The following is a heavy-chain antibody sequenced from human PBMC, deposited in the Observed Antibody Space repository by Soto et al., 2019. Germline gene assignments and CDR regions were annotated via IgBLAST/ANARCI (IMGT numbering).Heavy chain of an antibody. Sequence: GGSLRLSCAASGFTFSSYWMHWVRQAPGKGLVWVSRINSDGSSTSYADSVKGRFTISRDNSKNTLYLQMNSLRAEDTAVYYCVRVFATYYFDFWGQGNMVTVSS. CDR2: INSDGSST. CDR3: VRVFATYYFDF. CDR1: GFTFSSYW. J-gene: IGHJ4*02. V-gene: IGHV3-74*01.